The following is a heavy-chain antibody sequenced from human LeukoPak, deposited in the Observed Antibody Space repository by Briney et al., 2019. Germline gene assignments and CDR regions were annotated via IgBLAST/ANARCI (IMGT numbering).Heavy chain of an antibody. CDR3: ARVPLRTAVVTENTFDY. V-gene: IGHV1-69*01. CDR2: IIPIFGTA. J-gene: IGHJ4*02. CDR1: GGTFSSYA. Sequence: GASVKVSCKASGGTFSSYAISWVRQAPGQGLEWMGGIIPIFGTANYAQKFQGRVTITADESTSTAYMELSSLRSGDTAVYYCARVPLRTAVVTENTFDYWGQGTLVTVSS. D-gene: IGHD2-21*02.